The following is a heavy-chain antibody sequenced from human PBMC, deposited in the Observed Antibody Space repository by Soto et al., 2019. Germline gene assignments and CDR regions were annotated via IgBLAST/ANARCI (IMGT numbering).Heavy chain of an antibody. CDR1: GGTFSSYA. CDR3: ARGYYVWGSYRYHFDY. Sequence: VKVSCKASGGTFSSYAISWVRQAPGQGLEWMGGIIPIFGTANYAQKFQGRVTITADKSTSTAYMELSSLRSEDTAVYYCARGYYVWGSYRYHFDYWGQGTLVTVSS. J-gene: IGHJ4*02. D-gene: IGHD3-16*02. V-gene: IGHV1-69*06. CDR2: IIPIFGTA.